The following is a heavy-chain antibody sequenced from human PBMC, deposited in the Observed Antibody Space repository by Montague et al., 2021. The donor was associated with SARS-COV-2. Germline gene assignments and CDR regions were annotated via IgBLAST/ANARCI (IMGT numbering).Heavy chain of an antibody. V-gene: IGHV4-61*02. J-gene: IGHJ5*02. CDR1: GGSIRSGIYY. Sequence: TLSLTCTASGGSIRSGIYYWSWIRQPAGKGLVWIGRIYTSGSTNYNPSLNSRVTISVDTSKNQFSLKLSSVTAADTAVYYCARGTTVSSSGYYTGWFDPWGQGTLVTVSS. CDR2: IYTSGST. D-gene: IGHD3-3*01. CDR3: ARGTTVSSSGYYTGWFDP.